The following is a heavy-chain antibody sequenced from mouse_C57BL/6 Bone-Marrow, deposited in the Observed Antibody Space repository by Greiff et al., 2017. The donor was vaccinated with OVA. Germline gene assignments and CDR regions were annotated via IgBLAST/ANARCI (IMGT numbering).Heavy chain of an antibody. V-gene: IGHV1-82*01. D-gene: IGHD2-13*01. Sequence: QVQLQQSGPELVKPGASVKISCKASGYAFSSSWMNWVKQRPGNGLEWIGRIYPGDGDTNYNGKFKGKATLTADKSSSTAYMQLSSLTSEDSAVYFCASGERFYYFDYWGQGTTLTVSS. J-gene: IGHJ2*01. CDR1: GYAFSSSW. CDR2: IYPGDGDT. CDR3: ASGERFYYFDY.